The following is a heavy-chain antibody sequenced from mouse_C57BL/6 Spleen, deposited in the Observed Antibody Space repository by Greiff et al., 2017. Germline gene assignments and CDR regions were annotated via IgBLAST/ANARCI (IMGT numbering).Heavy chain of an antibody. D-gene: IGHD2-1*01. J-gene: IGHJ4*01. CDR2: ISSGGDYI. Sequence: EVKLVESGEGLVKPGGSLTLSCAASGFTFSSYAMSWVRQTPEKRLEWVAYISSGGDYIYYADTVKGRFPISRDNARNTLYLQMSSLKSEDTAMXYCTRDDYGNPYYYAMDYWGQGTSVTVSS. CDR1: GFTFSSYA. CDR3: TRDDYGNPYYYAMDY. V-gene: IGHV5-9-1*02.